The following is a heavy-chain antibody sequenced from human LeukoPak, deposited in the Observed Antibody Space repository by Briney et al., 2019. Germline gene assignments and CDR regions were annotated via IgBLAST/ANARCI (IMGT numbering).Heavy chain of an antibody. CDR2: INPNIGAT. CDR3: ARGQLTDDLDY. D-gene: IGHD1-14*01. CDR1: GYTFTGYF. Sequence: ASVKVSFKASGYTFTGYFMHWVRQAPGQGLEWMGWINPNIGATKYARKFQGRVTITRDTSISTAYMELSRLISDDTAVYYCARGQLTDDLDYWGQGTLVTVSS. J-gene: IGHJ4*02. V-gene: IGHV1-2*02.